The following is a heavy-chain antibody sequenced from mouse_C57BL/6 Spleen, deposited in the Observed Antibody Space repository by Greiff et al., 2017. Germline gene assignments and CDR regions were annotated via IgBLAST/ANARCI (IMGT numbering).Heavy chain of an antibody. CDR1: GYAFSSYW. D-gene: IGHD1-1*01. CDR2: IYPGDGDT. V-gene: IGHV1-80*01. CDR3: ARGTLYYCSSYYAMDY. J-gene: IGHJ4*01. Sequence: QVQLQQSGAELVKPGASVKISCKASGYAFSSYWMNWVKQRPGKGLEWIGQIYPGDGDTNYNGKFKGKATLTADKSSSTAYMQLSSLTSEDSAVYFCARGTLYYCSSYYAMDYWGQGTSVTVSS.